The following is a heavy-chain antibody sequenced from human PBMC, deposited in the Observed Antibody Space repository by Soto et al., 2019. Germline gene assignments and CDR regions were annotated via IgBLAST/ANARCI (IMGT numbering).Heavy chain of an antibody. V-gene: IGHV1-18*01. Sequence: ASVKVSCKASGYTFSTYGISWVRQAPGQGLEWMGWISAYNGKTNYPQRLQGRVSMTTDTSTSTAYMELRSLRSDDTAVYYCARDLIAVRPGWFDPWGQGTLVTVSS. CDR3: ARDLIAVRPGWFDP. J-gene: IGHJ5*02. CDR2: ISAYNGKT. CDR1: GYTFSTYG. D-gene: IGHD6-6*01.